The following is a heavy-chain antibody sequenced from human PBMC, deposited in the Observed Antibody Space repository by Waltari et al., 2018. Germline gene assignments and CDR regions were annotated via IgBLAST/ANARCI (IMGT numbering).Heavy chain of an antibody. CDR2: IYHSGST. Sequence: QVQLQESGPGLVKPSGTLSLTCAVSGGSISSSNWWSWVRQPPGKGLEWIGEIYHSGSTNNNPSLKRRVTISVDKAKDQFSLKLSSVTAADTAVYYCARSGSYPFSLDYWGRGTLVTVSS. CDR3: ARSGSYPFSLDY. J-gene: IGHJ4*02. D-gene: IGHD3-10*01. V-gene: IGHV4-4*02. CDR1: GGSISSSNW.